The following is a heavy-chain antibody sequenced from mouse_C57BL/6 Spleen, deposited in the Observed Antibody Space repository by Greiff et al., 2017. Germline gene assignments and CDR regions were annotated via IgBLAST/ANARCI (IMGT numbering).Heavy chain of an antibody. V-gene: IGHV1-26*01. D-gene: IGHD1-1*01. CDR2: INPNNGGT. CDR3: ARFIRGGDYFDY. J-gene: IGHJ2*01. CDR1: GYTFTDYY. Sequence: VQLQQSGPELVKPGASVKISCKASGYTFTDYYMNWVKQSHGKSLEWIGDINPNNGGTSYNQKFKGKATLTVDKSSSPAYMELRSLTSADSAVYYCARFIRGGDYFDYWGQSTTLTVSS.